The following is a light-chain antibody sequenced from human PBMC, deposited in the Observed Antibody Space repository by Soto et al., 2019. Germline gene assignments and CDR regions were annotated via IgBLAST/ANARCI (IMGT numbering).Light chain of an antibody. CDR1: QSIGTY. V-gene: IGKV1-39*01. J-gene: IGKJ2*01. CDR3: QQSFSTPPT. Sequence: DIQMTQSPSSLSASVGDRATITCRASQSIGTYLNWYLQKPGKAPQLLIHAASSLQTGVPSRFSGSGSGTEFTLTISSLQPEDFASFYCQQSFSTPPTFGQGTKLAIK. CDR2: AAS.